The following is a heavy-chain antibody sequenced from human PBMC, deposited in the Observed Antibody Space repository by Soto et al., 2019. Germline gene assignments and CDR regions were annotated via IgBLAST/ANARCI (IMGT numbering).Heavy chain of an antibody. CDR3: ARVGYCSSTSCYLDYYYYMDV. Sequence: EVQLVESGGGLVQPGGSLRLSCAASGFTVSSYAMHWVRQAPGKGLEYVSAISSNGGSTYYANSVKDRFTISRDNSKNTLYLQMGSLRAEDMAVYYCARVGYCSSTSCYLDYYYYMDVWGKGTTVTVSS. CDR2: ISSNGGST. D-gene: IGHD2-2*01. J-gene: IGHJ6*03. CDR1: GFTVSSYA. V-gene: IGHV3-64*01.